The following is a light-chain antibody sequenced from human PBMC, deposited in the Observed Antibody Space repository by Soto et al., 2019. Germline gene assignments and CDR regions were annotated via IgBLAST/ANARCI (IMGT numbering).Light chain of an antibody. V-gene: IGKV1-5*03. Sequence: DIQMTQSPSTLSASIGDRVTITCRASQNITIWLAWYQQKPGKAPKLLIYKASTLESGVPSRFSGSGSGTEFTLTIGSLQPDDFATYHYQQYSTYSRTFGQGTKVEIK. J-gene: IGKJ1*01. CDR1: QNITIW. CDR3: QQYSTYSRT. CDR2: KAS.